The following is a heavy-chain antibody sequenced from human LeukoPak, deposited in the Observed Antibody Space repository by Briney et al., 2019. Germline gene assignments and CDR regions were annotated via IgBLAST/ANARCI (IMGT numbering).Heavy chain of an antibody. V-gene: IGHV4-34*01. CDR2: INHSGST. Sequence: SETLSLTCAVYGGSFSGYYWSWIRQPPRKGLEWIGEINHSGSTNYNPSLKSRVTISVDTSKNQFSLKLSSVTAADTAVYYCAREYCSGGSCYSGMYYFDYWGQGTLVTVSS. CDR1: GGSFSGYY. J-gene: IGHJ4*02. CDR3: AREYCSGGSCYSGMYYFDY. D-gene: IGHD2-15*01.